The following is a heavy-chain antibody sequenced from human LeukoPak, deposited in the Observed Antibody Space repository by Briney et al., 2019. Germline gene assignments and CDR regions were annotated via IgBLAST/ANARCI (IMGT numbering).Heavy chain of an antibody. V-gene: IGHV4-31*03. Sequence: RSETLSLTCTVSGGSISSGGYYWSWIRQHPGKGLEWLGYIYYRGSTYYNPSLKSRVTISVDTSKNQFSLKLSSVTAADTAVYYCARVTRPQKTYYFDYWGQGTLVTVSS. J-gene: IGHJ4*02. CDR3: ARVTRPQKTYYFDY. D-gene: IGHD6-6*01. CDR2: IYYRGST. CDR1: GGSISSGGYY.